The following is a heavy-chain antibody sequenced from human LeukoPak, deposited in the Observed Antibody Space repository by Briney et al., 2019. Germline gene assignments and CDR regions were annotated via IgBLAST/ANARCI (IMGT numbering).Heavy chain of an antibody. CDR3: ARDQGTMVRGRGVIPDWYFDL. CDR2: IYTSGST. D-gene: IGHD3-10*01. CDR1: GGSISSYY. Sequence: PSETLSLTCTASGGSISSYYWSWIRQPAGKGLEWIGRIYTSGSTNYNPSLKSRVTMSVDTSKNQFSLKLSSVTAADTAVYYCARDQGTMVRGRGVIPDWYFDLWGRGTLVTVSS. V-gene: IGHV4-4*07. J-gene: IGHJ2*01.